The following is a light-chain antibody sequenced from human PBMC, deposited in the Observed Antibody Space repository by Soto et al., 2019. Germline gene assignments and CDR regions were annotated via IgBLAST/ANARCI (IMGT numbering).Light chain of an antibody. CDR3: QQLDTYP. CDR2: AAS. J-gene: IGKJ5*01. Sequence: DIQMTQSPSSLSASVGDRVTITCRASQSISSYLNWYQQKPGKAPKLLIFAASSLQSGVPSRFSGSGSGTDFTLTISCLQSEDFAPCYCQQLDTYPFGQGTRLEIK. CDR1: QSISSY. V-gene: IGKV1-39*01.